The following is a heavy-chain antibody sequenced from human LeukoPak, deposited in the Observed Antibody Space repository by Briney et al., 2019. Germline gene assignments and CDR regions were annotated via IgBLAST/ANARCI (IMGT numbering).Heavy chain of an antibody. V-gene: IGHV3-23*01. CDR3: AKGDHYYDSSGCIDY. D-gene: IGHD3-22*01. CDR1: GFTFSSYA. Sequence: PGGSLRLSCAASGFTFSSYAMSWVRQAPGKGLEWVSAISGSGGSTYYADSVKGRFTISRDNSKNTLYLQMNSLRAEDTAVYYCAKGDHYYDSSGCIDYWGQGTLVTVSS. J-gene: IGHJ4*02. CDR2: ISGSGGST.